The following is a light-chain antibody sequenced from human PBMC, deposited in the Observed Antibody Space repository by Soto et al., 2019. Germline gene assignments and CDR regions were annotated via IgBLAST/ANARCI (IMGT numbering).Light chain of an antibody. CDR3: QQYGSSPGT. CDR2: GAS. CDR1: QSVSSSY. Sequence: EIVLTQSPGTLSLSPGERATLSCRASQSVSSSYLAWYQQKPGQAPRLLIYGASSRPTGIPDRFSGSGSGTDFTLTISSLEPEDFAVYYCQQYGSSPGTFGQGTKVEIK. V-gene: IGKV3-20*01. J-gene: IGKJ1*01.